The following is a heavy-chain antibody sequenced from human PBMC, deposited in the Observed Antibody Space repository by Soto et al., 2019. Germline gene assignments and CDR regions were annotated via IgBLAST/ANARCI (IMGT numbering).Heavy chain of an antibody. CDR2: IYYSGST. D-gene: IGHD3-10*01. Sequence: SGTLSLTCTFSGGSISSGGYYWSWVRQHPGKGLEWIGYIYYSGSTNYNPSLKSRVTISVDTSKNQFSLKLSSVTAADTAVYYCARCSGKDSSLPLFYWGQGTLVTVSS. V-gene: IGHV4-61*08. J-gene: IGHJ4*02. CDR1: GGSISSGGYY. CDR3: ARCSGKDSSLPLFY.